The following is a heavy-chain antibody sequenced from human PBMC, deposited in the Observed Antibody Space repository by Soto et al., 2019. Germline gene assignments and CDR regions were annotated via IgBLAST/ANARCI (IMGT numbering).Heavy chain of an antibody. Sequence: SETLSLTCAVSGGSLSSSNWWSWVRQPPGKALEWVGEICYSGGAKYNPSLNSRVTISADQSKNHLSLRLSSVNAADTAVYYRARDRGIAAAGYMDDYYYGMEVWGQGTTVTLSS. CDR1: GGSLSSSNW. V-gene: IGHV4-4*02. J-gene: IGHJ6*01. D-gene: IGHD6-13*01. CDR2: ICYSGGA. CDR3: ARDRGIAAAGYMDDYYYGMEV.